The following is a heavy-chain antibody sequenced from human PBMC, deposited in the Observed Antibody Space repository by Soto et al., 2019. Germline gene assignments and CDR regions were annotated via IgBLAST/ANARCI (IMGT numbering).Heavy chain of an antibody. CDR1: GYTFTSYG. Sequence: QVRLLQSGAEVKKPGASVKVSCKASGYTFTSYGISWVRQAPGQGLEWTGWINAYNGNTNYAQKLQGRVTMTTDPSTSTAYMGLRVLRANDTAVYYCARALPRFDPWGQGTLVTVSS. CDR2: INAYNGNT. J-gene: IGHJ5*02. V-gene: IGHV1-18*01. CDR3: ARALPRFDP.